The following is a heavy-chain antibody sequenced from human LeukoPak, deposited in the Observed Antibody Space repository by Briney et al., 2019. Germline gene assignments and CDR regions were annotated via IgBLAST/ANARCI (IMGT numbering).Heavy chain of an antibody. V-gene: IGHV1-18*01. D-gene: IGHD1-1*01. CDR1: GYTFTSYG. CDR2: ISAYNGNT. CDR3: ARTGTTGQSRGDAFDI. Sequence: PWASVKVSCKASGYTFTSYGISWVRQAPGQGLEWMGWISAYNGNTNYAQKLQGRVTMTTDTSTSTAYMELRSLRSDDTAVYYCARTGTTGQSRGDAFDIWGQGTMVTVSS. J-gene: IGHJ3*02.